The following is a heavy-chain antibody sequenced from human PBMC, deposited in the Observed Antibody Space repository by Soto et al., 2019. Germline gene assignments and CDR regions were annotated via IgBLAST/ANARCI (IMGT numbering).Heavy chain of an antibody. Sequence: SETLSLTYAVYGGSFSGYYWSWIRQPPGKGLEWIGEINHSGSTNYNPSLKSRVTISVDTSKNQFSLKLSSVTAADTAVYYCARGLPVGLRFPYYYYGMDVWGQGTTVTVSS. CDR2: INHSGST. V-gene: IGHV4-34*01. J-gene: IGHJ6*02. CDR1: GGSFSGYY. CDR3: ARGLPVGLRFPYYYYGMDV. D-gene: IGHD5-12*01.